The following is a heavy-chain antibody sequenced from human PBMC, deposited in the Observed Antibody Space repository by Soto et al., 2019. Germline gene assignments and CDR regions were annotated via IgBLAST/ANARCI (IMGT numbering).Heavy chain of an antibody. CDR3: ARDYYYYGSGSYLSYYYYYGMDV. V-gene: IGHV3-33*01. Sequence: GGSLRLSCAASGFTFSSYGVHWVRQAPGKGLEWVAVLWYDGSNKYYADSVNGRFTISRDNSKNTLYLQMNSLRAEDTAVYYCARDYYYYGSGSYLSYYYYYGMDVWGQGTTVTVSS. D-gene: IGHD3-10*01. CDR2: LWYDGSNK. J-gene: IGHJ6*02. CDR1: GFTFSSYG.